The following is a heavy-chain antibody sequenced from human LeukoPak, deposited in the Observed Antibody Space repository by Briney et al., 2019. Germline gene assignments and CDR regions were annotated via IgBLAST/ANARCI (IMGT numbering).Heavy chain of an antibody. V-gene: IGHV1-18*01. J-gene: IGHJ6*02. CDR1: GYTLTSYG. CDR3: ARSGYCSGGSSPTGGINYYYYYGMDV. Sequence: ASVKVSCKASGYTLTSYGISWVRQAPGQGLEWMGWISAYNGHTNYAQKLQGRVTMTTDTSTSTAYMELRSLRSDDTAVYYCARSGYCSGGSSPTGGINYYYYYGMDVWGQGTTVTVSS. CDR2: ISAYNGHT. D-gene: IGHD2-15*01.